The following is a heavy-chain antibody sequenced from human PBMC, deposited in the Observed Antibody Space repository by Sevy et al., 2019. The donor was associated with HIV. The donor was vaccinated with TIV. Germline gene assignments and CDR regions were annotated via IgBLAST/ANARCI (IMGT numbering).Heavy chain of an antibody. CDR2: IWYDGSNK. Sequence: GGSLRLSCAASGFTFSSYGMHWVRQAPGKGLEWVAVIWYDGSNKYYADSVKGRFTISRDNSKNTLYLQMNSLGAEDTAVYYCARGPTVTTFFYYYYYYGMDVWGQGTTVTVSS. J-gene: IGHJ6*02. V-gene: IGHV3-33*01. CDR1: GFTFSSYG. D-gene: IGHD4-17*01. CDR3: ARGPTVTTFFYYYYYYGMDV.